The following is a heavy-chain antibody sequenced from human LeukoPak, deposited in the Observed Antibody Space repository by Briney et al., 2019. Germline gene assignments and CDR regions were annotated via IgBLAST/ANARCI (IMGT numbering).Heavy chain of an antibody. V-gene: IGHV4-4*07. CDR2: TYTSGST. CDR3: AGRISGYGFDP. D-gene: IGHD5-12*01. J-gene: IGHJ5*02. CDR1: GGSISSYD. Sequence: KPSETLSLTCTVSGGSISSYDWSWIRQPAGKGLEWIGRTYTSGSTNYNPSLKSRVTISVDKSKNQFSLKLRSVTAADTAVYYCAGRISGYGFDPWGQGTLVTVSS.